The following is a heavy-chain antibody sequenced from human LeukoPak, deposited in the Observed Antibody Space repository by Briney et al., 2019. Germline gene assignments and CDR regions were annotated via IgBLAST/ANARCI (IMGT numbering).Heavy chain of an antibody. CDR2: INHSGST. CDR1: GGSFSGYY. V-gene: IGHV4-34*01. CDR3: ARGYCSGGSCYYMDV. J-gene: IGHJ6*03. Sequence: SETLSLTCVVYGGSFSGYYWSWIRQPPGKGLEWIGEINHSGSTNYNPSLKSRVTISVDTSKNQFSLKLSSVTAADTAVYYCARGYCSGGSCYYMDVWGKGTTVTVSS. D-gene: IGHD2-15*01.